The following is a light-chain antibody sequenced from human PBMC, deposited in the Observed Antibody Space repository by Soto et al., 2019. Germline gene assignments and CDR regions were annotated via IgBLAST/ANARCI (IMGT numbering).Light chain of an antibody. CDR1: QSVNSW. V-gene: IGKV1-5*03. J-gene: IGKJ1*01. CDR2: RAS. CDR3: QQYKTYWT. Sequence: DIQITQSPSALTASVGDRVTITCRASQSVNSWVAWYQQKSGKAPNHLIYRASTLENGVPLRFSGSGSETEFTLTISSLQPEDSATYYCQQYKTYWTFGQGTKVDIK.